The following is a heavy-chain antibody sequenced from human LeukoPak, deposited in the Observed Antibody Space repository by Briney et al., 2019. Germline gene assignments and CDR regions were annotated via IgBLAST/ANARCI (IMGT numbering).Heavy chain of an antibody. CDR2: ISAYNGKT. CDR1: GYTFTSHG. J-gene: IGHJ4*02. V-gene: IGHV1-18*04. Sequence: SVKVSCKASGYTFTSHGISWVRQAPGQGLEWMGWISAYNGKTDYAQKLQGRVTMTTDTSTTTAYMELRSLRSDDAAVYYCVRRGLDYWGQGTLVTVSS. CDR3: VRRGLDY.